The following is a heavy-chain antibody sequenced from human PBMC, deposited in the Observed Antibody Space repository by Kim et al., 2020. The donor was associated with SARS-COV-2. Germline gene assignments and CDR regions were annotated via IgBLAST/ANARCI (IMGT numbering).Heavy chain of an antibody. CDR2: INHSGST. CDR1: GGSFSGYY. CDR3: ARSTTALKYFDY. V-gene: IGHV4-34*01. D-gene: IGHD5-18*01. J-gene: IGHJ4*02. Sequence: SETLSLTCAVYGGSFSGYYWSWIRQPPGKGLEWIGEINHSGSTNYNPSLKSRVTISVDTSKNQFSLKLSSVTAADTAVYYCARSTTALKYFDYWGQGTLVTVSS.